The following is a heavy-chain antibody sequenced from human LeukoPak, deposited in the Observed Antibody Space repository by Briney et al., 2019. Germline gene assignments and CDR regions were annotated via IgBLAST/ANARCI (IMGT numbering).Heavy chain of an antibody. V-gene: IGHV4-31*03. Sequence: SQTLSLTCIVSGDSISSGGYYWSWIRQHPGKGLEWIGNIYYSGNTYYNPSLKSRVSISVDTSKNQFSLKLSSVTAADTAVYYCARGVAGTEFDYWGQGTLVTVSS. CDR2: IYYSGNT. J-gene: IGHJ4*02. D-gene: IGHD6-19*01. CDR3: ARGVAGTEFDY. CDR1: GDSISSGGYY.